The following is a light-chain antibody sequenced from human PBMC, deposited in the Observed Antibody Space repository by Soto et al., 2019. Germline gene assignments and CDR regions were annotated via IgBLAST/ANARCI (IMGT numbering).Light chain of an antibody. V-gene: IGKV1-5*03. Sequence: DIQMTQSPSTLSASVGDRVTFTCRASQSINSWLAWYQQKPGKAPKLLIYKASTLGSGVPSRFSGTGSGTEFTLTISSLQPDDFATYYCQQYIRYSITFGQGTRLEI. CDR1: QSINSW. J-gene: IGKJ5*01. CDR2: KAS. CDR3: QQYIRYSIT.